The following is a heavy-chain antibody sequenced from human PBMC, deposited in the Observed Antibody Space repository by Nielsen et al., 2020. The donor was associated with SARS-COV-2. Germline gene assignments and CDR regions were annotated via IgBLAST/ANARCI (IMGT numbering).Heavy chain of an antibody. Sequence: SETLSLTCAVSGGSISSGGYSWSWIRQPPGKGLEWIGYIYHSGSTYYNPSLKSRVTISVDRSKNQFSLKLSSVTAADTAVYYCARVRYYDSRGLDYWGQGTLVTVSS. D-gene: IGHD3-22*01. CDR2: IYHSGST. V-gene: IGHV4-30-2*01. J-gene: IGHJ4*02. CDR1: GGSISSGGYS. CDR3: ARVRYYDSRGLDY.